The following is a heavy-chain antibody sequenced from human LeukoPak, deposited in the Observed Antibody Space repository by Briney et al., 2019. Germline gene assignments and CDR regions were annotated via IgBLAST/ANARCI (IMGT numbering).Heavy chain of an antibody. Sequence: GGSLRLSCAASGFTFNSYIMSWVRQAPGMGLEWVASMRPGGGSTYYADSLKGRFTISRDSSKNTVYLQVNSLRAEDTAVYYCAKTNWGSFDYWGQGTLVTVPS. CDR2: MRPGGGST. CDR3: AKTNWGSFDY. J-gene: IGHJ4*02. D-gene: IGHD7-27*01. V-gene: IGHV3-23*01. CDR1: GFTFNSYI.